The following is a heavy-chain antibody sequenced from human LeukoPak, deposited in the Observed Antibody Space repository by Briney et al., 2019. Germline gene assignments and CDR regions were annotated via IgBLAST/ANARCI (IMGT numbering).Heavy chain of an antibody. J-gene: IGHJ4*02. Sequence: ASVKVSCKASGYTLTGYYMHWVRQAPGQGLEWMGWINPNSGGTNYAQKFQGRVTMTRDTSISTAYMELSRLRSDDTAVYYCARVGGRWLQLGDYFDYWGQGTLVTVSS. CDR3: ARVGGRWLQLGDYFDY. V-gene: IGHV1-2*02. D-gene: IGHD5-24*01. CDR2: INPNSGGT. CDR1: GYTLTGYY.